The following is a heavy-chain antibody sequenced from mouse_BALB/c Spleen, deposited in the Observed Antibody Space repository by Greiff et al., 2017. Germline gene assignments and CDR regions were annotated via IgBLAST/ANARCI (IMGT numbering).Heavy chain of an antibody. CDR3: ARSDDGY. Sequence: QVQLQQSGPELVKPGASVKISCKASGYAFSSSWMNWVKQRPGQGLEWIGRIYPGDGDTNYNGKFKGKATLTADKSSSTAYMQLSSLTSVDSAVYFCARSDDGYWGQGTTLTVSS. CDR1: GYAFSSSW. D-gene: IGHD2-12*01. V-gene: IGHV1-82*01. CDR2: IYPGDGDT. J-gene: IGHJ2*01.